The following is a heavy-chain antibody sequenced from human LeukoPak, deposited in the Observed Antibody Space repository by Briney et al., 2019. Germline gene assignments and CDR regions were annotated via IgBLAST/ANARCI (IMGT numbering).Heavy chain of an antibody. J-gene: IGHJ3*02. CDR3: ARRTLGGIDAFDI. D-gene: IGHD1-14*01. CDR2: IYYSGST. CDR1: GGSISSGDYY. V-gene: IGHV4-30-4*01. Sequence: SETLPLTCTVSGGSISSGDYYWSWIRQPPGKGRGWMGYIYYSGSTYYNPSLKSRVTISVDTSKNQFSLKLNSVTAADTAVYYCARRTLGGIDAFDIWGQGTMVTVSS.